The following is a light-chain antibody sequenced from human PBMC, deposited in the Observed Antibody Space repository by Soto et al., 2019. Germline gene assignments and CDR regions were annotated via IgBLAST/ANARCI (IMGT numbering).Light chain of an antibody. CDR3: QQSYSPPPVT. J-gene: IGKJ5*01. CDR1: QSVVSDY. V-gene: IGKV3-20*01. Sequence: EIVLTQSPDTLSLSPGEGVTLSCRASQSVVSDYVAWYQQKPGQAPRLLIYGASIGATGLPARFSGSGSGTDFTLTISSLQPEDFATYYCQQSYSPPPVTFGQGTRLEIK. CDR2: GAS.